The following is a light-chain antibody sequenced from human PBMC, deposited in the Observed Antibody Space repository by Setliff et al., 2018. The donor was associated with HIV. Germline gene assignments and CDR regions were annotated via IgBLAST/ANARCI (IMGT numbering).Light chain of an antibody. CDR1: SSDVGGYNY. J-gene: IGLJ1*01. CDR3: SSYTSSSTLV. Sequence: QSALAQPASVSGSPGQSITISCTGISSDVGGYNYVSWYQQHPGKAPKLMIYEVSNRPSGVSNRFSGSKSGNTASLTISGLQAEDEADYYCSSYTSSSTLVFGTGTRSPS. V-gene: IGLV2-14*01. CDR2: EVS.